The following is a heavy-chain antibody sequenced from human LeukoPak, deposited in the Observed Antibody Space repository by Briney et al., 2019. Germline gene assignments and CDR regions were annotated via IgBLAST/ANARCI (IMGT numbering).Heavy chain of an antibody. CDR3: AKDPASGYCTGGTCYGSPFDS. V-gene: IGHV3-23*01. J-gene: IGHJ4*02. CDR1: GFTFSPYA. Sequence: GGSLRLSCAASGFTFSPYAMTWVRHAPGKGLEWVSLITASAGTTYYADSVKGRFTISRDNSKNTLFLQMNSLRAEDTALYYCAKDPASGYCTGGTCYGSPFDSWGQGTLVTVSS. D-gene: IGHD2-15*01. CDR2: ITASAGTT.